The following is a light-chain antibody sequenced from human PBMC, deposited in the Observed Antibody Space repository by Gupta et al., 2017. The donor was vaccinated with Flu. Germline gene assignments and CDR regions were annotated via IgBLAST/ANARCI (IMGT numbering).Light chain of an antibody. V-gene: IGKV1-5*03. CDR1: QSISSW. CDR2: KAS. Sequence: DIHMTQSPSTLSASVGDRVTITCRASQSISSWLAWYQQKPGKAPKLLIYKASRGESGVPSRFSGSGSGTEFTLTISSLQPDDFATYYCQQDNSSPFTFGQGTKVEIK. J-gene: IGKJ2*01. CDR3: QQDNSSPFT.